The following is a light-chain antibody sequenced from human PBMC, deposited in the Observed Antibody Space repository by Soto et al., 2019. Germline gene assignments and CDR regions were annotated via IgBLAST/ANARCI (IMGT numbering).Light chain of an antibody. J-gene: IGKJ1*01. Sequence: DIQMTQSPSTLSASVGDRVTITCRASQTISTWLAWYQHKPGKAPKLLIYDVSSLQSGVPSRFSGSGSETEFTLTISSLLPDDFATYYCQQNNYMFGQGTKVDIK. CDR1: QTISTW. CDR3: QQNNYM. CDR2: DVS. V-gene: IGKV1-5*01.